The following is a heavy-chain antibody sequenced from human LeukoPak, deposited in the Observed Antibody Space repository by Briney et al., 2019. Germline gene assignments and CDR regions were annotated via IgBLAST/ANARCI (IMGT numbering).Heavy chain of an antibody. V-gene: IGHV3-53*01. CDR2: IYSGAST. J-gene: IGHJ4*02. CDR3: AKDGGPYSSSWFFDY. D-gene: IGHD6-13*01. CDR1: GFTVSSNY. Sequence: GGSLRLSCAASGFTVSSNYMSWVRQAPGKGLEWVSVIYSGASTYYADSVKGRFTISRDNSKNTLYLQMNSLRAEDTAVYYCAKDGGPYSSSWFFDYWGQGTLVTVSS.